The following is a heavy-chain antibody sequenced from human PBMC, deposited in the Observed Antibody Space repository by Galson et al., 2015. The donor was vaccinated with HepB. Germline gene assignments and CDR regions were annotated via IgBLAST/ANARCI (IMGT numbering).Heavy chain of an antibody. V-gene: IGHV3-23*01. J-gene: IGHJ6*03. CDR2: ISNTGGST. Sequence: SLRLSCAASGFTFSSYAMSWVRQAPGKGLEWVSGISNTGGSTYYADSVKGRFTISRDNSKNTLYLQMNSLRAEDTAVYYCANPANYYYYMDVWGKGTTVTVSS. CDR1: GFTFSSYA. CDR3: ANPANYYYYMDV.